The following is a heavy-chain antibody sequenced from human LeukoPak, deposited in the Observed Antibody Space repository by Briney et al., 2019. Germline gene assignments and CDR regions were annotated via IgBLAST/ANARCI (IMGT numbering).Heavy chain of an antibody. V-gene: IGHV1-18*01. CDR2: ISAYNGNT. J-gene: IGHJ4*02. CDR1: GYTFTNYG. CDR3: ARDIGNYFDY. D-gene: IGHD1-26*01. Sequence: GASVKVSCTASGYTFTNYGISWVRQAPGPGLERMGWISAYNGNTTYAQKLQGRVTMTTDTSTSTAYMELRSLRSDDTAVYCCARDIGNYFDYWGQGTLVTVSS.